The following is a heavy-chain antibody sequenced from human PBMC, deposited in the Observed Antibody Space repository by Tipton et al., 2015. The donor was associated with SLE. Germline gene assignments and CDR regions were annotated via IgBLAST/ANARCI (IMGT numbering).Heavy chain of an antibody. J-gene: IGHJ3*02. Sequence: SLRLSCAASGFTVSSNYMSWVRQAPGKGLEWVSVIYSGGSTYYADSVKGRFTLSRDNSKNTLDLQMNSLRAEDTAVYYCASKGGSSWGGGAFDIWGQGTMVTVSS. CDR1: GFTVSSNY. V-gene: IGHV3-53*05. D-gene: IGHD6-13*01. CDR3: ASKGGSSWGGGAFDI. CDR2: IYSGGST.